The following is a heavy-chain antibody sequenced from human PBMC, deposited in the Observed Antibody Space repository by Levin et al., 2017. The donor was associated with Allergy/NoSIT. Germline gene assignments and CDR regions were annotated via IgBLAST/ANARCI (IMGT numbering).Heavy chain of an antibody. CDR1: GGSVSSGGYY. CDR3: ARDHPFYDSVWGSYRFFDAFDL. D-gene: IGHD3-16*02. V-gene: IGHV4-61*03. CDR2: IYHSGST. Sequence: SETLSLTCTVSGGSVSSGGYYWNWIRQHPGKGLEWVGYIYHSGSTYYNPSLKSRVTISVDTSKNHFSLKLSSVTAADTAVYYCARDHPFYDSVWGSYRFFDAFDLWGQGTMVTVSS. J-gene: IGHJ3*01.